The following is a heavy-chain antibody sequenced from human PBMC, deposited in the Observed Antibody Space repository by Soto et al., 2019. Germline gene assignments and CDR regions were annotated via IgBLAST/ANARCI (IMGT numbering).Heavy chain of an antibody. CDR3: ARGTVTGSEYNYYYYGMDV. J-gene: IGHJ6*02. V-gene: IGHV1-69*12. Sequence: QVQLVQSGAEVKKPGSSVKVSCKASGGTFSSYAIDWVRQAPGQGLEWMGGIIPIFGTTNYAQKLQGRVKLTADESTRTAYMELSTLRSEDTAVYYCARGTVTGSEYNYYYYGMDVWGQGTMVTASS. D-gene: IGHD1-1*01. CDR2: IIPIFGTT. CDR1: GGTFSSYA.